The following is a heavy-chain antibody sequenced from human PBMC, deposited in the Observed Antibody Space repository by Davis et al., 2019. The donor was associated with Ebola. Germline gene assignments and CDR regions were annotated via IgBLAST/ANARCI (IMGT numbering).Heavy chain of an antibody. CDR1: GFTFSGSA. Sequence: GESLKISCAASGFTFSGSAMHWVRQASGKGLEWVGRIRSKANSYATAYAASVKGRFTISRDDSKNTAYLQMNSLRAEDTAVYYCARPIRLTRIGYWGQGTLVTVSS. V-gene: IGHV3-73*01. D-gene: IGHD4/OR15-4a*01. CDR2: IRSKANSYAT. CDR3: ARPIRLTRIGY. J-gene: IGHJ4*02.